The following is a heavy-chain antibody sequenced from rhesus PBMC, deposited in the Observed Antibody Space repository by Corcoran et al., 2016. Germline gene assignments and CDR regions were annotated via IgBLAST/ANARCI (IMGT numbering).Heavy chain of an antibody. CDR3: ARESITIVGLPYYFDY. CDR2: IYGRSGST. CDR1: GSSLSSGYA. V-gene: IGHV4-76*01. Sequence: QVQLQESGPGVVEPSETLSLTCAVSGSSLSSGYAWSLIRPPLGKGLGWIGYIYGRSGSTNHNPSLKNRVTISKDTAKNQFSLKLSSVTAADTAVYYGARESITIVGLPYYFDYWGQGVLVTVSS. D-gene: IGHD3-3*01. J-gene: IGHJ4*01.